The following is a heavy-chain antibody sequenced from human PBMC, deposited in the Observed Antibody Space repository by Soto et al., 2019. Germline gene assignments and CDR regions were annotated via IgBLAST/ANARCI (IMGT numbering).Heavy chain of an antibody. D-gene: IGHD2-21*01. Sequence: QVQLQESGPGLVTPSGTLSLTCAVSGGSISENWWSWVRQPPGKGLEWIGEIFHAGYTNYNPSLKSRVTLSIDPSRNQFSLHMNSVTAADTAMYICARSDGNHRLDCWGQGTLATASS. CDR3: ARSDGNHRLDC. CDR2: IFHAGYT. V-gene: IGHV4-4*02. CDR1: GGSISENW. J-gene: IGHJ4*02.